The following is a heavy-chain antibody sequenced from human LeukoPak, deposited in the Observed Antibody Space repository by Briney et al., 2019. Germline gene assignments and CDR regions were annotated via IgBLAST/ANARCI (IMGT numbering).Heavy chain of an antibody. CDR2: ISAYNGNK. V-gene: IGHV1-18*01. J-gene: IGHJ5*02. D-gene: IGHD2-2*01. CDR3: ATLRAGSWFDP. CDR1: GYTFTSYG. Sequence: ASVKISCKASGYTFTSYGISWVRQAPGQGLEWMVWISAYNGNKNYAQQLQGRVTITTDTSTSTAYLEMRSLRSDDTAVYYCATLRAGSWFDPWGQGTLVTVSS.